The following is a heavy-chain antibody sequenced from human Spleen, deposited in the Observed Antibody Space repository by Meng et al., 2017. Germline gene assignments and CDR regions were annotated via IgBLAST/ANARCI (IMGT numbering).Heavy chain of an antibody. D-gene: IGHD3-10*01. V-gene: IGHV1-18*01. CDR2: LGAHPGDT. J-gene: IGHJ4*02. CDR3: ARGTPGRSYCDY. Sequence: HVQLLQSGAEVKQPGASLKVSGKASDYTFTGFVVCWVRQAPGQGLEWMAWLGAHPGDTSFAPKFLGRVTVTADTATATAYMELRSLRSDDTAVYYCARGTPGRSYCDYWGLGTLVTVSS. CDR1: DYTFTGFV.